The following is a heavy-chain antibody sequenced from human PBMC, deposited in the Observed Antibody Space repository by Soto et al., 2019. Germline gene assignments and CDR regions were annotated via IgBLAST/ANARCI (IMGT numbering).Heavy chain of an antibody. D-gene: IGHD6-6*01. J-gene: IGHJ5*02. V-gene: IGHV1-3*01. Sequence: GASVKVSCKASGYTFSSYPMHWVRQAPGQRLEWMGWINAGNGDTKYSQKFQGRITLTRDTSIATAYLTLTSLTSDDTALYYCAKDLTRQLAYWLDPWGQGTQVTVSS. CDR1: GYTFSSYP. CDR3: AKDLTRQLAYWLDP. CDR2: INAGNGDT.